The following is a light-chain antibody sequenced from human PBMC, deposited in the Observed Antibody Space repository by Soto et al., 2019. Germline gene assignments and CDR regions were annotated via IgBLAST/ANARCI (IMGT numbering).Light chain of an antibody. CDR3: ISYTDRQSYL. V-gene: IGLV2-14*01. CDR1: SSDVGAYNY. CDR2: EVS. J-gene: IGLJ1*01. Sequence: HSVLTQPASVSGSPGQSITISCTGTSSDVGAYNYVSWYQQHPGKAPKLMIYEVSNRPSGVSDRFSGSRSGNTASLTISGLQAEDESDYYCISYTDRQSYLFGTGTKLTVL.